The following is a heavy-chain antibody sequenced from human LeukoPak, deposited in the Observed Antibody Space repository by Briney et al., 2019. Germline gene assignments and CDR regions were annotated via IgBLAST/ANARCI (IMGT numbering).Heavy chain of an antibody. V-gene: IGHV4-59*12. CDR3: ARATVTTRGWFDP. CDR2: IYYSGSA. Sequence: PSETLSLTCTVSGGPISSYQWSWIRQPPGKGLEWIGNIYYSGSANYNPSLKSRVIISVDTSKNQFSLKLSSVTAADTAVYYCARATVTTRGWFDPWGQGTLVTVSS. D-gene: IGHD4-17*01. CDR1: GGPISSYQ. J-gene: IGHJ5*02.